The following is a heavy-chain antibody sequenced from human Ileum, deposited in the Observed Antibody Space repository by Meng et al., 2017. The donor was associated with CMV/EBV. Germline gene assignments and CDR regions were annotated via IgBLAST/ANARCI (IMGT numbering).Heavy chain of an antibody. J-gene: IGHJ4*02. CDR1: GITLGRPW. D-gene: IGHD4-17*01. CDR2: IKDKPNGATT. Sequence: LSRAASGITLGRPWMNWVRQDPGKGLEWVGRIKDKPNGATTDYAAPVKGRFTISRDDSKNMLYLQMNSLKTEDTAVYYCATENYGLVDWGQGTLVTVSS. CDR3: ATENYGLVD. V-gene: IGHV3-15*07.